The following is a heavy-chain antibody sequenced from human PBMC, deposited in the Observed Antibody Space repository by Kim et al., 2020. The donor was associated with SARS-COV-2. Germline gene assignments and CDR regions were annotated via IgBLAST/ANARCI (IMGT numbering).Heavy chain of an antibody. D-gene: IGHD6-13*01. CDR1: GGSFSGYY. CDR2: INHSGST. Sequence: SETLSLTCAVYGGSFSGYYWSWIRQPPGKGLEWIGEINHSGSTNYNPSLKSRVTISVDTSKNQFSLKLSSVTAADTAVYYCARVLVIAAADWDAFDIWGQGTMVTVSS. CDR3: ARVLVIAAADWDAFDI. V-gene: IGHV4-34*01. J-gene: IGHJ3*02.